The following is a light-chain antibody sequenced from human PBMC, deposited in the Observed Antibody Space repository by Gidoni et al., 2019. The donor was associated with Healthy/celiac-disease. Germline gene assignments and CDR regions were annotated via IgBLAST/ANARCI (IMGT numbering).Light chain of an antibody. CDR1: QSVLYSSNNKNY. J-gene: IGKJ3*01. CDR3: QQYYSTPFT. Sequence: DIVMTQSSVSLPVFLGERATINCKSSQSVLYSSNNKNYLAWYQQKPGQPPKLLIYWASTRESGVPDRFSGSGSGTDFTLTISSLQAEDVAVYYCQQYYSTPFTFGPGTKVDIK. CDR2: WAS. V-gene: IGKV4-1*01.